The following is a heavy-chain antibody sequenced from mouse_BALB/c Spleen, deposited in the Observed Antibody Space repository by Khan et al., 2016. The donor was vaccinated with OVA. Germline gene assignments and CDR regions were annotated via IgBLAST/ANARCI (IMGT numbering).Heavy chain of an antibody. D-gene: IGHD1-1*01. Sequence: QVQLKESGAELMKPGASVKISCKATGYTFCSYWIEWVKQRPGHGLEWIGEILPGSGRNNYNEKFKGKATFTADTSSNTAYMQLSNLTSDDSAVYYCARGNYYGSSSWFGYWGQGTLVTVSA. V-gene: IGHV1-9*01. CDR3: ARGNYYGSSSWFGY. CDR2: ILPGSGRN. CDR1: GYTFCSYW. J-gene: IGHJ3*01.